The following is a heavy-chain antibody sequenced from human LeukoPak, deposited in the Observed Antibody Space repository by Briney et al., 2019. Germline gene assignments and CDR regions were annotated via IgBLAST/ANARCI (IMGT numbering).Heavy chain of an antibody. V-gene: IGHV3-30*02. CDR2: IRYDGSNK. CDR1: GFTFSSYG. Sequence: GGSLRLSCAASGFTFSSYGMHWVRQAPGKGLEWVAFIRYDGSNKYYADSVKGRFTISRDNSKNTLYLQMNSLRAEDTAVYYCAKDLDYGDYPPYYFDYWGQGTLVTVSS. J-gene: IGHJ4*02. CDR3: AKDLDYGDYPPYYFDY. D-gene: IGHD4-17*01.